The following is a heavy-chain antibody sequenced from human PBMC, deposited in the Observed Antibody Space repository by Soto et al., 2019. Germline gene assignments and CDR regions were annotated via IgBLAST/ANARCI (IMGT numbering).Heavy chain of an antibody. J-gene: IGHJ6*02. CDR1: GFTFSSYE. D-gene: IGHD3-3*01. CDR2: ISSSVSTI. Sequence: GGSLRLSCAASGFTFSSYEMNWVRQARGKGLEWVSYISSSVSTICYADSVKGRFTISRDNAKNSLYLQMNSLRAEDTAVYYCAREGSITIFGVVTSYYYYGMDVWGQGTTVTVSS. V-gene: IGHV3-48*03. CDR3: AREGSITIFGVVTSYYYYGMDV.